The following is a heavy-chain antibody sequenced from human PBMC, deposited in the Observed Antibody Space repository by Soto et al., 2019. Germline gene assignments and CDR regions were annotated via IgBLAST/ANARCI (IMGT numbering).Heavy chain of an antibody. J-gene: IGHJ4*02. D-gene: IGHD2-21*01. V-gene: IGHV1-8*01. CDR1: GYTFTTYD. CDR3: VRVFGSIDY. Sequence: QVQLVQSGAEVKKPGASVKVSCKASGYTFTTYDINWVRQATGQGLEWVGWMNPKSGYTGFAQKFQGRVSMTRDTSISTAYMALSSLRSEDTAVYYCVRVFGSIDYWGQGTLVTVSS. CDR2: MNPKSGYT.